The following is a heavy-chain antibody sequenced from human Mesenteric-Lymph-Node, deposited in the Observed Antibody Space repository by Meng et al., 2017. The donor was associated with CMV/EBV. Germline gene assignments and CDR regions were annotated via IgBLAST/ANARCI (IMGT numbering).Heavy chain of an antibody. V-gene: IGHV1-2*02. CDR1: GGTFSSYA. CDR3: AIPDTTSWIQLVYYYYGMDV. J-gene: IGHJ6*02. Sequence: ASVKVSCKASGGTFSSYAISWVRQAPGQGLEWMGWINPNSGGTNYAQKFQGRVTMTRDTSISTAYMELSRLRSDDTAVYYCAIPDTTSWIQLVYYYYGMDVWGQGTTVTVSS. CDR2: INPNSGGT. D-gene: IGHD5-18*01.